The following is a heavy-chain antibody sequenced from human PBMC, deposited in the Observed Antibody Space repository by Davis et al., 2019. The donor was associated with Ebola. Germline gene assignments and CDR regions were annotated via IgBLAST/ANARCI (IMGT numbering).Heavy chain of an antibody. CDR1: GFTLSHYW. CDR2: IHGDGTTT. D-gene: IGHD6-19*01. CDR3: ARGSGWLTPFDY. Sequence: PGGSLRLSCVVSGFTLSHYWMHWVRQAPGEGLVWVSKIHGDGTTTTYADSVKGRFTISRDNAKNSLYLQMNSLRAEDTAVYYCARGSGWLTPFDYWGQGTLVTVSS. J-gene: IGHJ4*02. V-gene: IGHV3-74*01.